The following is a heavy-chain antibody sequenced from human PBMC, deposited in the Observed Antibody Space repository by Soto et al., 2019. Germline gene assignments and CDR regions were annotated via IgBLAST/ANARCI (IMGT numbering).Heavy chain of an antibody. CDR2: IYYSGST. V-gene: IGHV4-59*08. J-gene: IGHJ4*02. CDR1: GGSIGTYF. CDR3: ARSYGDLPDY. D-gene: IGHD4-17*01. Sequence: QVQLQESGPGLVKPSETLSLNCSVSGGSIGTYFRGWIRQPPGKGLEWIGHIYYSGSTSYNPSLRSRVTISLDTSKNQFSLRLMSVSAADTAVYYCARSYGDLPDYWGQGTLVTVSS.